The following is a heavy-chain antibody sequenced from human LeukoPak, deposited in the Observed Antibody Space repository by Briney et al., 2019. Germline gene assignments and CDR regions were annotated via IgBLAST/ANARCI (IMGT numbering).Heavy chain of an antibody. CDR2: ISSSGSTI. J-gene: IGHJ3*01. V-gene: IGHV3-48*01. CDR3: ARDLYAFDV. Sequence: PGGTLRLSCAASGFTFSSYGMSWVRQAPGKGLEWVSYISSSGSTIYYADSVRGRFTISRDNANYSLYLQMNSLRAEDTAVYYCARDLYAFDVWGQGTMVTVSS. CDR1: GFTFSSYG.